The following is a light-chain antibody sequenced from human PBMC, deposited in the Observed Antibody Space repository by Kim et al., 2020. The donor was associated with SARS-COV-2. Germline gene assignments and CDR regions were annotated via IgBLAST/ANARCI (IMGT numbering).Light chain of an antibody. CDR2: GKD. CDR3: NSRDSSGNRLV. Sequence: SSELTQDTAVSVALGQTVRITCQGDSLRKYYASWYQQKPGQASILVIHGKDNRPSGIPDRFSGSSSGITASLTITGAQAEDEADDYCNSRDSSGNRLVFG. V-gene: IGLV3-19*01. J-gene: IGLJ2*01. CDR1: SLRKYY.